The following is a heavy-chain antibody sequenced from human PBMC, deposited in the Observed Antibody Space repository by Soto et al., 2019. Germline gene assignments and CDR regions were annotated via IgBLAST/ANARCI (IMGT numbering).Heavy chain of an antibody. D-gene: IGHD3-16*01. CDR3: VKGGWLDF. Sequence: EVQLWESGGGLVQPGGSLRLSCAASGFTFNTFEMSWVRQAPGRGLEWVSFISDDSSRTYYADAVKGRFTISRDNSKYTLYLQMNSLTAEDTAVYACVKGGWLDFWGQGTLVTVSS. CDR2: ISDDSSRT. J-gene: IGHJ5*01. CDR1: GFTFNTFE. V-gene: IGHV3-23*01.